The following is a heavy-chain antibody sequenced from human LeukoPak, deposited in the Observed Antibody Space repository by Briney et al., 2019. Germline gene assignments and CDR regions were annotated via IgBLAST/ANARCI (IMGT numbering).Heavy chain of an antibody. V-gene: IGHV3-33*01. CDR1: GFTFSSYG. D-gene: IGHD1-26*01. Sequence: GGSLRLSCAASGFTFSSYGMHWVRQAPGKGLEWVAVIWYDGSNKYYADSVKGRFTISRDNSKNTLYLQMNSLRAEDTAVYYCARGIGVYSGSYKGFDYWGQGTLVTVSS. CDR3: ARGIGVYSGSYKGFDY. J-gene: IGHJ4*02. CDR2: IWYDGSNK.